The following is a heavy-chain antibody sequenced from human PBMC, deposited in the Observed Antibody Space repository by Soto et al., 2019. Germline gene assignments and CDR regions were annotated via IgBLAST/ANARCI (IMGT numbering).Heavy chain of an antibody. Sequence: PSQTLSLTCAISGDSVSSNSAAWNWIRQSPSRGLEWLGRTYYRSKWYNDYAVSVKSRITINPDTSKNQFSLQLNSVTPEDTAVYYCARETPLDYDFWSGSNNWFDPWGQGTLVTVSS. V-gene: IGHV6-1*01. CDR3: ARETPLDYDFWSGSNNWFDP. CDR1: GDSVSSNSAA. CDR2: TYYRSKWYN. J-gene: IGHJ5*02. D-gene: IGHD3-3*01.